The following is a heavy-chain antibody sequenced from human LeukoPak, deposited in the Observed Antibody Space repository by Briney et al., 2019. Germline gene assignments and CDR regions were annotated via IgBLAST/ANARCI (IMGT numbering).Heavy chain of an antibody. Sequence: ASVKVSCKASGYTFTSYGTSWVRQAPGQGLEWMGWINPNSGGTNYAQKFQGRVTMTRDTSISTAYMELSRLRSDDTAVYYCARFSYYGSGSPPAAHFDYWGQGTLVTVSS. CDR1: GYTFTSYG. CDR2: INPNSGGT. D-gene: IGHD3-10*01. V-gene: IGHV1-2*02. J-gene: IGHJ4*02. CDR3: ARFSYYGSGSPPAAHFDY.